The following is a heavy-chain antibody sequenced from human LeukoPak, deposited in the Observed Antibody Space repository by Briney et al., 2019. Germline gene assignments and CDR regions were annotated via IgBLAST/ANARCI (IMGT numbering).Heavy chain of an antibody. J-gene: IGHJ5*02. CDR2: IYNSGST. V-gene: IGHV4-39*01. CDR1: GGSISSSTYY. CDR3: ARQAYSSNLGWFDP. Sequence: PSETLSLTCRVSGGSISSSTYYWGWLPPPPGKGLEWIGNIYNSGSTYYNPSLKSRVTISVDTYKNQFSLKLSSVTAADTAVYYCARQAYSSNLGWFDPWGQGTLVTVSS. D-gene: IGHD6-13*01.